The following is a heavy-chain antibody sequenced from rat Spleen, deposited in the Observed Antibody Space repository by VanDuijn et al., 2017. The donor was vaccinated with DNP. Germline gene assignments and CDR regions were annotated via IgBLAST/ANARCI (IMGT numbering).Heavy chain of an antibody. Sequence: EVQLVESGGGLVQPGRSLKLSCAASRFTFSDYNMAWVRQAPKKGLEWVATISYDGGGTFYRDSVKGRFTISRDNTKTTLYLQLDSLRSEDTATYYCAARYSSSWFAYWGQGTLVTVSS. J-gene: IGHJ3*01. CDR2: ISYDGGGT. V-gene: IGHV5-7*01. D-gene: IGHD1-2*01. CDR3: AARYSSSWFAY. CDR1: RFTFSDYN.